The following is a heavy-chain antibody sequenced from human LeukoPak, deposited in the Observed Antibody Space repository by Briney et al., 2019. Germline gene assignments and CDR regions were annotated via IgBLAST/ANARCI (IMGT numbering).Heavy chain of an antibody. D-gene: IGHD1-26*01. CDR2: VNSRSSTI. Sequence: GGSLRLSCAASRFTFSNYGVNWVRQAPGKGLEWVSYVNSRSSTIYYADSVRGRFTISRDNAKNSLYLQMNSLKAEDTAIYYCAREVGTPQAFDIWGQGTMVTVSS. CDR3: AREVGTPQAFDI. CDR1: RFTFSNYG. V-gene: IGHV3-48*01. J-gene: IGHJ3*02.